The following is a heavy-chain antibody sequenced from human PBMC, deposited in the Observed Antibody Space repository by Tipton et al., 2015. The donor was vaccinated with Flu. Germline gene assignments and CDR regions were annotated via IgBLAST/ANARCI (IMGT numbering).Heavy chain of an antibody. J-gene: IGHJ3*02. V-gene: IGHV4-4*07. CDR1: GGSISSYY. CDR3: ARDWSGSWYSGNAFDI. D-gene: IGHD6-13*01. CDR2: IYTSGST. Sequence: TLSLTCTVSGGSISSYYWSWIRQPAGKGLEWIGRIYTSGSTNYNPSLKSRVTMSVDTSKNQFSLKLSSVTAADTAVYYCARDWSGSWYSGNAFDIWGQGTMVTVSS.